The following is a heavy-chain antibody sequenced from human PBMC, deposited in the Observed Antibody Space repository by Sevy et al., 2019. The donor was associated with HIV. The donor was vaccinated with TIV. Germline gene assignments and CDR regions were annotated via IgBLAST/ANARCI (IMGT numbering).Heavy chain of an antibody. CDR1: GYTFTSYG. Sequence: ASVKVSCKASGYTFTSYGISWVRQAPGQGLEWMGWISAYNGNTNYAQKLQGRVTMTTDTSTSTAYMELRSLRSDDTXXYYCARSRFLXXLPPXXXYXXXXXVWXQGTTVTVS. J-gene: IGHJ6*02. CDR2: ISAYNGNT. CDR3: ARSRFLXXLPPXXXYXXXXXV. D-gene: IGHD3-3*01. V-gene: IGHV1-18*01.